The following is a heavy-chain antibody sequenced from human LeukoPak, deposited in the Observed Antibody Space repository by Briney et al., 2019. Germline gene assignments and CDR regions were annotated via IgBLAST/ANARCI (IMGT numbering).Heavy chain of an antibody. D-gene: IGHD3-22*01. CDR2: ISAYNGNT. V-gene: IGHV1-18*01. J-gene: IGHJ4*02. CDR1: GYTFTIYG. CDR3: ARGTNYYDSSGYYYCDY. Sequence: ASVKVSFKASGYTFTIYGISWVRQAPGQGLEWMGWISAYNGNTNYTQKLQGRVTMTTDTSTSTAYMELRSLRSDDTAVYYCARGTNYYDSSGYYYCDYWGQGTLVTVSS.